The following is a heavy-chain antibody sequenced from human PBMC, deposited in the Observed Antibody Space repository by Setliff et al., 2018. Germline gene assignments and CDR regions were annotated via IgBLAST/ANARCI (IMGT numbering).Heavy chain of an antibody. CDR2: ISSTITST. Sequence: GGSLRLSCAASGFTFSSSAMAWVRQAPGKGLEWVSAISSTITSTYYADSVKGRFTISRDNSKNTLYLQMNSLRAEDTAVYYCARDQDSGSYFPAGWFDPWGQGTLVTVSS. CDR1: GFTFSSSA. CDR3: ARDQDSGSYFPAGWFDP. D-gene: IGHD1-26*01. V-gene: IGHV3-23*01. J-gene: IGHJ5*02.